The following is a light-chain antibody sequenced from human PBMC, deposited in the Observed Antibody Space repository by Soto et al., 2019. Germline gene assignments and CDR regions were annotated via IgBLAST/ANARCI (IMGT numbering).Light chain of an antibody. Sequence: DIQLTQSPSFLSASVGDRVTITCRASQGISSYLAWYQQKPGTAPKLLIYAASTLQSGVPSGFSGSGSGTVFARRISSLQPEDYATYYCQQLNSYPLITFGPGTKVDIK. CDR2: AAS. J-gene: IGKJ3*01. V-gene: IGKV1-9*01. CDR3: QQLNSYPLIT. CDR1: QGISSY.